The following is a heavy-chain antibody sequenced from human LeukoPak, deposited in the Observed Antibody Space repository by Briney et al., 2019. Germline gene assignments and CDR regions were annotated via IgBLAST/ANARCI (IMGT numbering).Heavy chain of an antibody. CDR2: IYYSGST. D-gene: IGHD6-13*01. CDR3: ASSSSSWYGGWFDP. J-gene: IGHJ5*02. V-gene: IGHV4-59*01. CDR1: GGSISSYY. Sequence: SETLSLTCTVSGGSISSYYWSWIRQPPGKGLEWIGYIYYSGSTNYNPSLKSRVTTSIDTSKSQFSLKLSSVTAADTAVYYCASSSSSWYGGWFDPWGQGTLVTVSS.